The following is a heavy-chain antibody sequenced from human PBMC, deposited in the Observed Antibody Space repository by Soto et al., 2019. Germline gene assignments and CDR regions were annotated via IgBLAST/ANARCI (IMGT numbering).Heavy chain of an antibody. J-gene: IGHJ5*02. CDR3: AHSNTVTTPGRWFDP. CDR2: IYWDDDK. D-gene: IGHD4-17*01. CDR1: GFSLTTNGVG. Sequence: QITLKESGPTLVKPTQTLTLTCTFSGFSLTTNGVGVGWIRQPPGKALEWLAVIYWDDDKRYSPSLKSRLTITKETSKNQVVLTMTNMDPVDTATYYCAHSNTVTTPGRWFDPWGQGTLVTVSS. V-gene: IGHV2-5*02.